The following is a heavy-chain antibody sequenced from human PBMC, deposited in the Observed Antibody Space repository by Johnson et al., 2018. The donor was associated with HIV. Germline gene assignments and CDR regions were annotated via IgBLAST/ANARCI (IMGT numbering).Heavy chain of an antibody. CDR2: ISSSGSTI. J-gene: IGHJ3*02. D-gene: IGHD5-24*01. CDR3: ARACRDGYTCDAFDI. V-gene: IGHV3-11*04. Sequence: QVQLVESGGGLVKPGGSLRLSCAVSGFSFSDYYMSWIRQAPGKGLEWVSYISSSGSTIYYADSVKGRFTISRDNAKNSLYLQMNSLRAEDTAVYYCARACRDGYTCDAFDIWGQGNMVTVSS. CDR1: GFSFSDYY.